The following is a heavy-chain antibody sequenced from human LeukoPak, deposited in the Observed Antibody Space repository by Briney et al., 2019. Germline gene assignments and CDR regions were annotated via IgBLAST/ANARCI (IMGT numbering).Heavy chain of an antibody. Sequence: PGGSLRLSCAASGFTSSSYWMHWVRQAPGKGLVWVSRINSDGSSTSYADSVKGRFTISRDNAKNTLYLQMNSLRAEDTAVYYCARSSSGLYYFDYWGQGTLVTVSS. CDR3: ARSSSGLYYFDY. J-gene: IGHJ4*02. D-gene: IGHD3-22*01. CDR2: INSDGSST. V-gene: IGHV3-74*01. CDR1: GFTSSSYW.